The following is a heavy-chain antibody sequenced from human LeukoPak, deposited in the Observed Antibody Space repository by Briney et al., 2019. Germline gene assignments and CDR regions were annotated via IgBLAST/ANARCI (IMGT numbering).Heavy chain of an antibody. CDR2: IRCKANSYTN. Sequence: GGSLRLSCAASGFTFSGYAMHWVRQASGKGLEWVGRIRCKANSYTNAYSASVQGRFIVSIDDSKNNSYLKMYMQKTEVTAVYYCRAAADLNDYWGQGTVVTVSS. CDR3: RAAADLNDY. V-gene: IGHV3-73*01. CDR1: GFTFSGYA. J-gene: IGHJ4*02. D-gene: IGHD6-13*01.